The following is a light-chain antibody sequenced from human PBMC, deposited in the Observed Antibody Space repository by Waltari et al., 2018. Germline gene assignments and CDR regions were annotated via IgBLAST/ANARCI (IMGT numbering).Light chain of an antibody. V-gene: IGKV1-9*01. CDR2: TAS. J-gene: IGKJ4*01. CDR1: QGISNY. Sequence: IQLTQAPSSLSASVGDRVTITCRARQGISNYLAWYQQKSGNAPKLLIYTASTLQSGVPSRSSGRGSGTDFTLTISSLQPEDFATYYCQQINSYPPPFGGGTKVEIK. CDR3: QQINSYPPP.